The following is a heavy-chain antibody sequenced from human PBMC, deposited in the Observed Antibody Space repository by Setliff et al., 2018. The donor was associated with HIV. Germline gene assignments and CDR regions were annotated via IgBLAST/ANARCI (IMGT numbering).Heavy chain of an antibody. CDR1: AFTFSNAW. CDR3: ARGTYDSSGYSSEYFQL. Sequence: GGSLRLSCAASAFTFSNAWMNWVRQAPGKGLEWVGRIQSKIDGGTTDYAAPVKGRFTISRDDSKDMLYLQMNSLKTEDTAVYYCARGTYDSSGYSSEYFQLWGQGTLVTAPQ. J-gene: IGHJ1*01. D-gene: IGHD3-22*01. CDR2: IQSKIDGGTT. V-gene: IGHV3-15*01.